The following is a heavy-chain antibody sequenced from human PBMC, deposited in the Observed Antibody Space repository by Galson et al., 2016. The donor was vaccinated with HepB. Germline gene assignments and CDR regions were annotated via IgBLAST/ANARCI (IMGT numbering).Heavy chain of an antibody. J-gene: IGHJ1*01. CDR3: ANVFWSDSSEGPLRH. Sequence: SLRLSCAASGIRFSNYAMSWVRQAPGKGLEGVSVISGTGGSTYYADSVKGRFTISRDNSKDTLYLQMNSLRPDDTAVYFCANVFWSDSSEGPLRHWGQGTLVSVPS. CDR1: GIRFSNYA. D-gene: IGHD3-3*01. V-gene: IGHV3-23*01. CDR2: ISGTGGST.